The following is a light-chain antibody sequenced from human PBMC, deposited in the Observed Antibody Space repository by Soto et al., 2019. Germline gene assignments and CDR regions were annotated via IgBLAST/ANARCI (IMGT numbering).Light chain of an antibody. Sequence: DIQMTQSPSSLSASLGDRVTITCRASQNIMRYLNWYQQKPGKAPNLLIHGASSLQRGVPSRFGGSGSGTEFTLTISSLEPEDFATYYCRQSFTTPLTFGGGTTVEIK. CDR3: RQSFTTPLT. CDR1: QNIMRY. CDR2: GAS. V-gene: IGKV1-39*01. J-gene: IGKJ4*01.